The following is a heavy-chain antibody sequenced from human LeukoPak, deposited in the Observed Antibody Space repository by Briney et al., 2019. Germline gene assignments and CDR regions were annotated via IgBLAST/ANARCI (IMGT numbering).Heavy chain of an antibody. CDR1: GFTFDDYA. CDR3: AKDMSGAAAADYGMDV. D-gene: IGHD6-13*01. J-gene: IGHJ6*02. V-gene: IGHV3-9*01. CDR2: ISWNSGSI. Sequence: GGSLRLSCAASGFTFDDYAMHWVQQAPGKGLEWVSGISWNSGSIGYADSVKGRFTISRDNAKNSLYLQMNSLRAEDTALYYCAKDMSGAAAADYGMDVWGQGTTVTVSS.